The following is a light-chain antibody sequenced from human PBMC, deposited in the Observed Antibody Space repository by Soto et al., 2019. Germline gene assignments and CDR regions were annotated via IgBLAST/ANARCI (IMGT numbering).Light chain of an antibody. CDR3: QSYDSSLSGYV. CDR1: SSNIGAGYD. Sequence: QSVLTQPPSVSGAPGQRVTISCTGSSSNIGAGYDVHWYQQFPGTAPKLLIYGNSNRPSGVPDRFSGSKSGTSASLAITGXXAEDEADYYCQSYDSSLSGYVFGTGTKLTVL. V-gene: IGLV1-40*01. J-gene: IGLJ1*01. CDR2: GNS.